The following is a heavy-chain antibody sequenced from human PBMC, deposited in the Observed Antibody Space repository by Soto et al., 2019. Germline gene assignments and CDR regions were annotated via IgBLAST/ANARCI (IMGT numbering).Heavy chain of an antibody. CDR1: GGSITNYY. D-gene: IGHD1-26*01. CDR2: IYYRGCT. Sequence: QVQLQESRPGLVKPSETLSLICTVSGGSITNYYWSWILQPPGKGLEWIGNIYYRGCTNYNPSLNSRITLSVDRPKDQCSLKLTSVTAADMAGYYGARHVGKWAFDYWGQGTLVSVSS. J-gene: IGHJ4*02. CDR3: ARHVGKWAFDY. V-gene: IGHV4-59*08.